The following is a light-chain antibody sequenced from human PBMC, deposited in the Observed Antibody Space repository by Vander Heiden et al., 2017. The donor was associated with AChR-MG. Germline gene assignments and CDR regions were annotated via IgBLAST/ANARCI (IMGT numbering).Light chain of an antibody. CDR1: SSNIGSNT. V-gene: IGLV1-44*01. CDR3: AAWDDSLNGPV. CDR2: RNN. Sequence: QSVLTPPPSASGTPGQRVTISCSGSSSNIGSNTVNWYQQHPGTAPKLLIYRNNQRPSGVPDRFSGSKSGTSASLAISGLQSEDEADYYCAAWDDSLNGPVFGTGTKVTVL. J-gene: IGLJ1*01.